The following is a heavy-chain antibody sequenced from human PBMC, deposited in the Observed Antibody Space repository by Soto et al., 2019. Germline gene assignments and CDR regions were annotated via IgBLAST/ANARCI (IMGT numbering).Heavy chain of an antibody. J-gene: IGHJ5*02. D-gene: IGHD3-22*01. CDR2: IYYSGST. CDR1: GGSISSGDYY. Sequence: SETLSLTCTVSGGSISSGDYYWSWIRQPPGKGLEWIGYIYYSGSTYYNPSLKSRVTISVDTSKNQFSLKLSSVTAADTAVYYCARGRPFDRGNWFDPWGQGTLVTV. CDR3: ARGRPFDRGNWFDP. V-gene: IGHV4-30-4*01.